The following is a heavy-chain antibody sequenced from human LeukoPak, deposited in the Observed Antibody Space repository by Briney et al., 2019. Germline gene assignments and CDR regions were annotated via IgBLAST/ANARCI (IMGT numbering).Heavy chain of an antibody. D-gene: IGHD4-11*01. V-gene: IGHV1-2*06. Sequence: ASVKVSCKASGYTFTSYYMHWVRQAPGQGLEWMGRVHPNIGFTNYAQKFQGRVTMTRDTSISTAYMELTRLRSDDTAVYYCARDRAGDPDYSFDQWGQGTLVTVSS. J-gene: IGHJ4*02. CDR2: VHPNIGFT. CDR1: GYTFTSYY. CDR3: ARDRAGDPDYSFDQ.